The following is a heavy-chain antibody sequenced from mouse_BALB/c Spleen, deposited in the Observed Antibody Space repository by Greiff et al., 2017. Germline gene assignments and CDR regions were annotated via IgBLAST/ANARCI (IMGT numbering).Heavy chain of an antibody. CDR1: GYTFTDYN. V-gene: IGHV1S29*02. J-gene: IGHJ2*01. D-gene: IGHD2-1*01. CDR3: ARDGNYYFDY. CDR2: IYPYNGGT. Sequence: EVKLVESGPELVKPGASVKISCKASGYTFTDYNMHWVKQSHGKSLEWIGYIYPYNGGTGYNQKFKSKATLTVDNSSSTAYMELRSLTSEDSAVYYCARDGNYYFDYWGQGTTLTVSS.